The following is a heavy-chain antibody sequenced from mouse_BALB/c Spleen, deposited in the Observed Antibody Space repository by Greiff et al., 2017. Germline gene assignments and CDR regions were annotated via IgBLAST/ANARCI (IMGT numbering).Heavy chain of an antibody. CDR3: AYGSSYGGFAY. J-gene: IGHJ3*01. CDR1: GFTFSSFG. V-gene: IGHV5-17*02. CDR2: ISSGSSTI. D-gene: IGHD1-1*01. Sequence: EVQLVESGGGLVQPGGSRKLSCAASGFTFSSFGMHWVRQAPEKGLEWVAYISSGSSTIYYADTVKGRFTISRDNPKNTLFLHMTSLRSEDTAMYYCAYGSSYGGFAYWGQGTLVTVSA.